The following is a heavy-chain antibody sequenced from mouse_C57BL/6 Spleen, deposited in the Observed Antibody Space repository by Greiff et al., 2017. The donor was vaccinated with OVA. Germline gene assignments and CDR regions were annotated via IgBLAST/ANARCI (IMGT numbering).Heavy chain of an antibody. CDR1: GYTFTSYW. D-gene: IGHD1-1*01. CDR2: IDPSDRYT. CDR3: ARKDGSSYLWYFDV. J-gene: IGHJ1*03. Sequence: QVQLKQPGAELVKPGASVKLSCKASGYTFTSYWMQWVKQRPGQGLEWIGEIDPSDRYTNYNPQFKGKATLTVDTSSSTAYMQLSSLTSEDSAVYYCARKDGSSYLWYFDVWGTGTTVTVSS. V-gene: IGHV1-50*01.